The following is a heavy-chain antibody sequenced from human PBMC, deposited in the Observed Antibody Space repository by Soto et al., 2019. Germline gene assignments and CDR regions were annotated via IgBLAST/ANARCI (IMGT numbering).Heavy chain of an antibody. Sequence: QVQLVESGGGVVQPGRSRRLSCAASGFTFSSYGMHWVRQAPGKGLEWVAVIWYDGSNKYYADSVKGRFTISRDNSKNTLYLQMNSLRAEDTAVYYCARDRHSSSYYFDYWGQGTLVTVSS. V-gene: IGHV3-33*01. CDR1: GFTFSSYG. CDR3: ARDRHSSSYYFDY. J-gene: IGHJ4*02. CDR2: IWYDGSNK. D-gene: IGHD6-6*01.